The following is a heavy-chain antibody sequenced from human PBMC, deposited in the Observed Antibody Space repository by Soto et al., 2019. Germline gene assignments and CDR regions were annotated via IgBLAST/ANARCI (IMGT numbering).Heavy chain of an antibody. CDR3: VKDGSSGWPYYYGMDV. CDR1: GFTFSSYG. CDR2: ISYDGSKK. J-gene: IGHJ6*02. D-gene: IGHD6-19*01. Sequence: GGSLRLSCAASGFTFSSYGMHWVRHAPGKGLEWVSVISYDGSKKYYADSVKGRFTISRDNSKNTLYLQMSSLRAEDTAVYYCVKDGSSGWPYYYGMDVWGQGTTVTVSS. V-gene: IGHV3-30*18.